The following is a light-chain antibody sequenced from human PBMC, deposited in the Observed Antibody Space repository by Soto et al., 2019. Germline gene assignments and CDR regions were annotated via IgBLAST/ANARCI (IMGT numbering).Light chain of an antibody. CDR1: QGISSY. V-gene: IGKV1-8*01. CDR2: AAS. CDR3: QQYYSYPT. J-gene: IGKJ5*01. Sequence: AIRMTQSPSSLSASTGDRVTITCRASQGISSYLAWYQQKPGKAPKLLIYAASTLQSGVPSRFSGSGSGTEFTLTTSCLQSEDFATYYCQQYYSYPTFGQGTRLEIK.